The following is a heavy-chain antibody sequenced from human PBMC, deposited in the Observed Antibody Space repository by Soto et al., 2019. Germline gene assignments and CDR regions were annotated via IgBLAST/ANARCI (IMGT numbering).Heavy chain of an antibody. CDR2: VNPNTGNT. CDR1: GYTFRSYD. V-gene: IGHV1-8*01. D-gene: IGHD3-10*01. Sequence: QVQLVQSGAEVKKPGASVKVSCTGSGYTFRSYDIHWVRQATGQGLEWMGWVNPNTGNTGYAQEFQGRVTMTRDMPKSSAYMEVNSLTSEDTAIYYCARAYGAGSFDFWGQGTLVSVSS. J-gene: IGHJ5*01. CDR3: ARAYGAGSFDF.